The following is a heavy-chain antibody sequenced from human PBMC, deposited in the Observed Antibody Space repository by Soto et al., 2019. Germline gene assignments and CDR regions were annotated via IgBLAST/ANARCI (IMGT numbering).Heavy chain of an antibody. V-gene: IGHV2-70*12. D-gene: IGHD2-21*01. CDR1: GFSLSTVSMC. CDR2: IDWEDEK. CDR3: ARLRVDSGGYHFDI. Sequence: SGSYAGEPTQTLTLTCSFSGFSLSTVSMCVSWIRQTPGKALEYLALIDWEDEKFYSASLETRLTISKDTSKNQVVLTMTDMDPADTATYYCARLRVDSGGYHFDIWGQGTLVTVSS. J-gene: IGHJ4*02.